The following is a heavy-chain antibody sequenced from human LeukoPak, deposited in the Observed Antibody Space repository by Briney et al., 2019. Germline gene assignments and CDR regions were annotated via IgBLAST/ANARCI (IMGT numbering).Heavy chain of an antibody. CDR3: AKGRTEGGTLALDY. V-gene: IGHV3-23*01. Sequence: GGSLRLSCAASGFTFSSYAMSWVRQAPGKGLEWVSAISDSGLTTYYTDSVRGRLSISRDNSKNTLYLQVNSLRAEDTAVYYCAKGRTEGGTLALDYWGQGTLVTVSS. J-gene: IGHJ4*02. D-gene: IGHD6-19*01. CDR2: ISDSGLTT. CDR1: GFTFSSYA.